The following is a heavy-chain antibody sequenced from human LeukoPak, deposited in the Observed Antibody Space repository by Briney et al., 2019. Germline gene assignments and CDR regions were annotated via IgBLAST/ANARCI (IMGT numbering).Heavy chain of an antibody. J-gene: IGHJ4*02. CDR2: IKEDGSEK. D-gene: IGHD5-18*01. CDR3: ARTRHGYWGY. CDR1: GFTFSSCW. V-gene: IGHV3-7*05. Sequence: GGSLRLSCAASGFTFSSCWMSWVRQAPGKGLEWVANIKEDGSEKNYVDSVKGRFTISRDNAKNSLYLHMNRLRAEDTAVYYCARTRHGYWGYWGQGTLVTVSS.